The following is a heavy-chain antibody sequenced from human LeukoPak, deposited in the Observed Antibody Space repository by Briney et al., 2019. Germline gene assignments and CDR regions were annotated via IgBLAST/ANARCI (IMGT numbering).Heavy chain of an antibody. V-gene: IGHV5-51*01. Sequence: PGESLKISCKGSGYSFNTYWIGWVRQMPGKGLEWMGSIYPGDGDTRYSPSFQGQVTISADKSITTAYLQWIGLKASDTAMYYCASGKRDDLAYSYGFDYWGQGTLVIVSS. CDR1: GYSFNTYW. CDR3: ASGKRDDLAYSYGFDY. CDR2: IYPGDGDT. D-gene: IGHD5-18*01. J-gene: IGHJ4*02.